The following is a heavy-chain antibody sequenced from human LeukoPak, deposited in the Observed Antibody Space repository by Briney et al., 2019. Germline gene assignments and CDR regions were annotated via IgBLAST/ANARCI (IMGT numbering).Heavy chain of an antibody. J-gene: IGHJ4*01. CDR3: ARDQYSYAHAAH. Sequence: GSLRLSCAASGFTVSSNYMSWVRQAPGKGLEWVSVIYSGGTTYYADSVKGRFTISRDNSKNTLHLQMNSLRAEDTAVYYCARDQYSYAHAAHWGHGTLVTVSS. D-gene: IGHD5-18*01. CDR1: GFTVSSNY. CDR2: IYSGGTT. V-gene: IGHV3-66*01.